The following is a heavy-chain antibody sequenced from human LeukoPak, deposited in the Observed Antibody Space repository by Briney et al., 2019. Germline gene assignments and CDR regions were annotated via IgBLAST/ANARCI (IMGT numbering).Heavy chain of an antibody. Sequence: SETLSLTCSVSGGSFSGYHWRWIRQPPGKGLEWIGEINHSGSTYYNPSLKSRVTISVDTSKNQFSLKLSSVTAADTAVYYCARVGIAAAGTIFYFDYWGQGTLVTVSS. CDR2: INHSGST. CDR1: GGSFSGYH. CDR3: ARVGIAAAGTIFYFDY. J-gene: IGHJ4*02. D-gene: IGHD6-13*01. V-gene: IGHV4-34*01.